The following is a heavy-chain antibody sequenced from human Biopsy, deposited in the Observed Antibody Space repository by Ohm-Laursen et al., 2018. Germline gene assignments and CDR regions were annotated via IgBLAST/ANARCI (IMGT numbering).Heavy chain of an antibody. J-gene: IGHJ2*01. D-gene: IGHD5-12*01. CDR3: ARNRVDVVKVTTIGWNFDL. CDR1: GDTISTYY. Sequence: SDTLSLTCTVSGDTISTYYWNWIRQTPGKGLEWIGYIHYTGHIRINPPLNSRATISADTSKNQFSLKLSSLTAADTAIYYCARNRVDVVKVTTIGWNFDLWGRGTLVTVS. CDR2: IHYTGHI. V-gene: IGHV4-59*08.